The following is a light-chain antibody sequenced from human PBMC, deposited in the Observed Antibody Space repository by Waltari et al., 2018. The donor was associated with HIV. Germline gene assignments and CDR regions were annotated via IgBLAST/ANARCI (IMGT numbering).Light chain of an antibody. V-gene: IGKV3-15*01. CDR1: QSIRSN. CDR3: QQYSIWPWT. J-gene: IGKJ1*01. CDR2: GAS. Sequence: EIVMTQSPATLSVSPGEGATLSCRASQSIRSNLAWYQQKPGQAPRPLIYGASIRATGIPARFSGSGSGTDFTLTISSLQSEDLALYYCQQYSIWPWTFGQGTKVEI.